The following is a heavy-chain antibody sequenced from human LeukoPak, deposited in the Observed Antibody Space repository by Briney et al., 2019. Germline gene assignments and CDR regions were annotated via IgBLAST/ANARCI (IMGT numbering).Heavy chain of an antibody. D-gene: IGHD2-15*01. Sequence: SGGSLRLSCAASGFTFDDYAMHWVRQAPGKGLEWVSSIGWNSGSLDYAASVKGRFIISRDNARNSLCLQMNSLRAEDTALYYCARDKGEVVAGNAFDIWGQGTLVTVSS. CDR1: GFTFDDYA. V-gene: IGHV3-9*01. J-gene: IGHJ3*02. CDR2: IGWNSGSL. CDR3: ARDKGEVVAGNAFDI.